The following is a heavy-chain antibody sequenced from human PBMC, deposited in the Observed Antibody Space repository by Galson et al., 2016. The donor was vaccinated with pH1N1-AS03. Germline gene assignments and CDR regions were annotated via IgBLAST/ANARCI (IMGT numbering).Heavy chain of an antibody. D-gene: IGHD3/OR15-3a*01. Sequence: SLRLSCAASGFTISNFGMLWVRQAPGQGLEWVAIISFDGTNKYYADSVKGRFSISRDNSKNTLFLQMSALIAEDTAVYYCANDFNYDFWSGYSFYWGQGALVTVSS. CDR3: ANDFNYDFWSGYSFY. CDR2: ISFDGTNK. V-gene: IGHV3-30*18. J-gene: IGHJ4*02. CDR1: GFTISNFG.